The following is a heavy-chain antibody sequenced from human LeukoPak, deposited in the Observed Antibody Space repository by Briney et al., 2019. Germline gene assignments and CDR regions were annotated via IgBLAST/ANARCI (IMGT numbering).Heavy chain of an antibody. V-gene: IGHV1-2*02. J-gene: IGHJ3*02. CDR2: INPNSGGT. CDR3: ARDLYPTVALYCSGGSCYGAELRGGPFDI. D-gene: IGHD2-15*01. CDR1: GYTFTGYY. Sequence: ASVKVSCKASGYTFTGYYMHRVRQAPGQGLEWMGWINPNSGGTNYAQKFQGRVTMTRDTSISTAYMELSRLRSDDTAVYYCARDLYPTVALYCSGGSCYGAELRGGPFDIWGQGTMVTVSS.